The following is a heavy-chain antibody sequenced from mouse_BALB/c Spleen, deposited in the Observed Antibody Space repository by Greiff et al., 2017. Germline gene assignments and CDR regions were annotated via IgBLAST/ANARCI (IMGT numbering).Heavy chain of an antibody. J-gene: IGHJ2*01. Sequence: QVTLKESGPGILQPSQTLSLTCSFSGFSLSTSGMGVSWIRQPSGKGLEWLAHIYWDDDKRYNPSLKSRLTISKDTSSNQVFLKITSVDTADTATYYCARRETGYDDYFDYWGQGTTLTVSS. CDR3: ARRETGYDDYFDY. CDR1: GFSLSTSGMG. V-gene: IGHV8-12*01. CDR2: IYWDDDK. D-gene: IGHD2-14*01.